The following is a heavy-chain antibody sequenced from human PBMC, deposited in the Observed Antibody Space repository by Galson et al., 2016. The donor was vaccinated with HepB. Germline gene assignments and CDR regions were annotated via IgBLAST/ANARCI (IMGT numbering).Heavy chain of an antibody. Sequence: QSGAEVKKPGESLKISCKGSGYNFPSFWIGWVRQMPGKGLEWMGIIYPGDSDTRYSPSFQGQVTMSADRSTSTAYLQWSSLKASDTAVYYCARYMLPPKDWYFDLWGRGTLVTVSS. D-gene: IGHD3-10*02. J-gene: IGHJ2*01. CDR1: GYNFPSFW. V-gene: IGHV5-51*03. CDR3: ARYMLPPKDWYFDL. CDR2: IYPGDSDT.